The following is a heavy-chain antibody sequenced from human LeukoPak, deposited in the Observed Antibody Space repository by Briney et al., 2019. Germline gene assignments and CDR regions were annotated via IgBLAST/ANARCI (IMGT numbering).Heavy chain of an antibody. Sequence: GASVKVSCKASGYTFTSYGNSWVRQAPGQGLEWMGWISAHNGNTNYAQKLQGRVTMTTDTSTSTAYMELRSLRSDDTAVYYCAREDYGDYAGDYWGQGTLVTVSS. CDR1: GYTFTSYG. J-gene: IGHJ4*02. D-gene: IGHD4-17*01. CDR2: ISAHNGNT. CDR3: AREDYGDYAGDY. V-gene: IGHV1-18*01.